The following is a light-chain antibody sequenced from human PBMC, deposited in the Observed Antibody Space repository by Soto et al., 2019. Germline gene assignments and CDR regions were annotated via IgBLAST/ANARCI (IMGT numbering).Light chain of an antibody. Sequence: QSVLTQPASVSGSPGQSITISCTGTSSDVGGYNYVSWYQQHPGKAPKLMIYEVSNRPSGVSNRFSGSKSGNTASLTISGLQAEDEADYYCGSYTSSSSLLVVFGGGTKVTVL. CDR1: SSDVGGYNY. J-gene: IGLJ2*01. CDR2: EVS. V-gene: IGLV2-14*01. CDR3: GSYTSSSSLLVV.